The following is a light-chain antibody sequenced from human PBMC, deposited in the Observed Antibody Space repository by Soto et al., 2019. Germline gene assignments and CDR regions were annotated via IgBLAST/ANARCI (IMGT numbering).Light chain of an antibody. CDR2: AAF. CDR1: RSLTNNY. J-gene: IGKJ2*01. Sequence: DIVLTQSPGTLSLSPGDTATLSCRASRSLTNNYLNWYQQKPGQPPRLLIYAAFRRATGVPDRFSGSGSGTDFTLIISRLEPEDFAMYYCQQYGSSIMYTFGQGTKLEIK. V-gene: IGKV3-20*01. CDR3: QQYGSSIMYT.